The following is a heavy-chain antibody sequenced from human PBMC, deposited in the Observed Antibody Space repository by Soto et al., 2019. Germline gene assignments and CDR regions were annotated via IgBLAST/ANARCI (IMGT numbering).Heavy chain of an antibody. J-gene: IGHJ4*02. Sequence: GGSLRLSCAASGFTFSSYAMHWVRQAPGKGLEWVAVISYDGSNKYYADSVKGRFTISRDNSKNTLYLQMNSLRAEDTAVYYCARVYSSGYYPVHYWGQGTLVTVSS. V-gene: IGHV3-30-3*01. CDR2: ISYDGSNK. D-gene: IGHD3-22*01. CDR1: GFTFSSYA. CDR3: ARVYSSGYYPVHY.